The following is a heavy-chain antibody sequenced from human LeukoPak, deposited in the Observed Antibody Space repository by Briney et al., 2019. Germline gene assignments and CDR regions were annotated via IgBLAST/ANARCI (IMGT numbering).Heavy chain of an antibody. CDR1: GFTFSDYY. V-gene: IGHV3-11*01. CDR3: ARHTLNYYYYMDV. CDR2: ISSSGNTI. J-gene: IGHJ6*03. Sequence: PGGSLRLSCAASGFTFSDYYMSWIRLAPGKGLEWVSYISSSGNTISYADSVKGRFTISRDNVKNSLYLQMNSLRAEDTAVYYCARHTLNYYYYMDVWGKGTTVTISS.